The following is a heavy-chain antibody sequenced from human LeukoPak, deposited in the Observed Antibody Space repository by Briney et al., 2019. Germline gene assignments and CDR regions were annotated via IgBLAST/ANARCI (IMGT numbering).Heavy chain of an antibody. CDR2: IKSKTDGGTT. CDR3: TIQDPPMVTTPYYFDY. J-gene: IGHJ4*02. D-gene: IGHD4-17*01. Sequence: PGGSLRLSCAASGFTFSNAWMSWVRQAPGKGLEWVGRIKSKTDGGTTDYAAPVKGRFTISRDDSKNTLYLQMNSLKTEDTAGYYCTIQDPPMVTTPYYFDYWGQGTLVTVSS. CDR1: GFTFSNAW. V-gene: IGHV3-15*01.